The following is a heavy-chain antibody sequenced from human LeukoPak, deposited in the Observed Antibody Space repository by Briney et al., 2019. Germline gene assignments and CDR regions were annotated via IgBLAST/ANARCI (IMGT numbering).Heavy chain of an antibody. CDR1: GFTFSSYA. J-gene: IGHJ6*03. Sequence: GGSLRLSCAASGFTFSSYAMSWVRQAPGKGLEWVSAISGSGGSTYYADSVKGRFTISRDNSKNTLYLQMNSLRAEDTAVYYCANGGFSSGTLIYYDYYYMDVWGKGTTVTVSS. V-gene: IGHV3-23*01. D-gene: IGHD6-19*01. CDR2: ISGSGGST. CDR3: ANGGFSSGTLIYYDYYYMDV.